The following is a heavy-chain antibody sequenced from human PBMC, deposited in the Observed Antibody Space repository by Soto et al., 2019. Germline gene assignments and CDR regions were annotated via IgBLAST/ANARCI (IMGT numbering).Heavy chain of an antibody. CDR1: GYTFTTYF. J-gene: IGHJ4*02. Sequence: ASVKVSCKASGYTFTTYFMHWVRQAPGQGLEWMGIINPSLASTTYAQKFQGRVTMTRDTSTTTVYLELSSLTSEDTAVYYCARGPRNWGQGTLVTVSS. V-gene: IGHV1-46*01. CDR3: ARGPRN. CDR2: INPSLAST.